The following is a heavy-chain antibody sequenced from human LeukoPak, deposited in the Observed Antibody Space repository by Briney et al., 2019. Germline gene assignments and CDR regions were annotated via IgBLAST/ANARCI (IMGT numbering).Heavy chain of an antibody. CDR1: GSTVSTKN. V-gene: IGHV3-21*01. CDR2: ISPSSSYI. J-gene: IGHJ3*02. CDR3: ARDRYSTSLDAFHI. Sequence: PGGSLSLFCSASGSTVSTKNINWLRQAPGKGLEWVSSISPSSSYIYYADSVKGRFTISRDNAKNSLYLQMNSLRAEDTAVYYCARDRYSTSLDAFHIWGQGTMVTVSS. D-gene: IGHD6-13*01.